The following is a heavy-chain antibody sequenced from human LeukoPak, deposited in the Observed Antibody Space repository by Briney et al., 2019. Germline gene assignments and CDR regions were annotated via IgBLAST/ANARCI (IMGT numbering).Heavy chain of an antibody. CDR2: IYYSGST. V-gene: IGHV4-39*01. D-gene: IGHD2-15*01. CDR1: GGSISSSSYY. CDR3: ARVTARAGVVVVAATLFDY. Sequence: PSETLSLTGTVSGGSISSSSYYWGWIPQPPGKGLEWIGSIYYSGSTYYNPSLKSRVTISVDTSKNQFSLKLSSVTAADTAVYYCARVTARAGVVVVAATLFDYWGQGTLVTVSS. J-gene: IGHJ4*02.